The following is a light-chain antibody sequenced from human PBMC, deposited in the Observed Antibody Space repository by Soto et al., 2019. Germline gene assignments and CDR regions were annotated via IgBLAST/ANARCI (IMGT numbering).Light chain of an antibody. CDR2: AAS. CDR3: QQSYSTPWT. Sequence: DIQMTQSPSSLSASVGDRFTVTCRASQSISSYLNLYQQKPGKAPKLLIYAASSLQSGVPSRFSGSGSGTDFTLTISSLQPEDFATYYCQQSYSTPWTFGQGTKVDI. J-gene: IGKJ1*01. V-gene: IGKV1-39*01. CDR1: QSISSY.